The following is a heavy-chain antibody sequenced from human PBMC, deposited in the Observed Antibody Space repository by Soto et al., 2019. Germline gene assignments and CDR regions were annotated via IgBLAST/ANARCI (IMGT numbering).Heavy chain of an antibody. V-gene: IGHV4-34*01. CDR2: INHSGST. CDR1: GGSFSGYY. D-gene: IGHD2-8*02. J-gene: IGHJ4*02. Sequence: QVQLQQWGAGLLKPSETLSLTCAVYGGSFSGYYWTWIRQPPGTGLEWIGEINHSGSTNYNPSLKSRVTTSVDAATNYFSPKRTNVTAADTAVYYCARDKITGLFDYWGQGTLVTVSS. CDR3: ARDKITGLFDY.